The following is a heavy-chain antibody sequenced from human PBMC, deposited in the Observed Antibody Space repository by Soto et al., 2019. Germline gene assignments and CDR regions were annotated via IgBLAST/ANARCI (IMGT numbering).Heavy chain of an antibody. D-gene: IGHD1-26*01. CDR1: GYSFSTYW. Sequence: GESLKISFRGSGYSFSTYWISWVRQMPVKGLEWMGIIYPGDSDTRYSPSFQGQVTISADKSISTAYLQWISLGASDTAMYYCARPWDGGATAAFDIRCLGTMVTGSS. CDR3: ARPWDGGATAAFDI. V-gene: IGHV5-51*01. J-gene: IGHJ3*02. CDR2: IYPGDSDT.